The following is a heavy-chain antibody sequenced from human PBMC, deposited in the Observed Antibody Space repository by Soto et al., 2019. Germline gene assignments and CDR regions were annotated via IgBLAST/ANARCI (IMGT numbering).Heavy chain of an antibody. CDR2: IIPIFGTA. J-gene: IGHJ6*02. D-gene: IGHD5-12*01. Sequence: QVQLVQSGAEVKKPGSSVKVSCKAPGGTFSSYAISWVRQAPGQGLEWMGGIIPIFGTANYAQKFQGRVTITADESTSTAYMELSSLRSEDTAVYYCARDQDSGYVINLLYFYNMDVWGQGTTVTVSS. CDR1: GGTFSSYA. V-gene: IGHV1-69*12. CDR3: ARDQDSGYVINLLYFYNMDV.